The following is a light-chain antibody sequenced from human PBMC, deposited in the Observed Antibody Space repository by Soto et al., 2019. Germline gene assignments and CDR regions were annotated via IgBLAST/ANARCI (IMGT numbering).Light chain of an antibody. Sequence: DIQMTQSPSSLSASVGDRVTITCRASQGIRSYLAWYQQKPGKVPKLLIYAASTLQSGVPSRFSGSGSGTDFTLTISSLQPEDVATDYCQNYNSAPLTFGGGTKVEIK. CDR2: AAS. CDR1: QGIRSY. CDR3: QNYNSAPLT. J-gene: IGKJ4*01. V-gene: IGKV1-27*01.